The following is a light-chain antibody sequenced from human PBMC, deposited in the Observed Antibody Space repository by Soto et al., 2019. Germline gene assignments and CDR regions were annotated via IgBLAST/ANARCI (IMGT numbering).Light chain of an antibody. Sequence: EIVMTQSPATLSVSPGERATLSCRASQSVRSNLAWYQQKPGQAPRLLIYGASTRATGIPVRFRGSGSGPEFSLTISSLQSEDFAVYYCQQYNNWPYTFGQGTKLEI. CDR3: QQYNNWPYT. CDR2: GAS. J-gene: IGKJ2*01. CDR1: QSVRSN. V-gene: IGKV3-15*01.